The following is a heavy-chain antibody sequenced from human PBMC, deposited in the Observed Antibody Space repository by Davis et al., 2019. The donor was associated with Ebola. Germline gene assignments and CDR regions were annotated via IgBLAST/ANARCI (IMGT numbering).Heavy chain of an antibody. Sequence: GESLKISCKGSGYSFTRYWIAWVRQTPAKGLEWMGIIYPGDSDTRYSPSFEGQVTISVDKSISTAYLQWSSLKASDTAMYYCARQDTAMVMSSDYWGQGTLVTVSS. V-gene: IGHV5-51*01. CDR3: ARQDTAMVMSSDY. CDR2: IYPGDSDT. J-gene: IGHJ4*02. D-gene: IGHD5-18*01. CDR1: GYSFTRYW.